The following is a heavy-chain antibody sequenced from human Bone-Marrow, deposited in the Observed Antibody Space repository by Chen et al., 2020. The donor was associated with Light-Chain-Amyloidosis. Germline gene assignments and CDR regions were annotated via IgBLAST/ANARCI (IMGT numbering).Heavy chain of an antibody. V-gene: IGHV4-34*01. CDR1: GGSFSGYY. Sequence: QVQLQQWGAGLLKPSETLSLTCAVYGGSFSGYYWSWIRQPPGKGLEWIGEINHSGSTNYNPSLKSRVTISVDTSKNQFSLKLSSVTAADTAVYYCARGLPAYDFWSGYYRTDYFDYWGQGTLVTVSS. CDR2: INHSGST. J-gene: IGHJ4*02. D-gene: IGHD3-3*01. CDR3: ARGLPAYDFWSGYYRTDYFDY.